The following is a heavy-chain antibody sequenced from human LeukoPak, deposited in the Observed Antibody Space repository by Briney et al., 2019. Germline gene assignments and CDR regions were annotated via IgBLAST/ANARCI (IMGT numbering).Heavy chain of an antibody. V-gene: IGHV3-48*01. J-gene: IGHJ4*02. CDR3: ARDQPFGSY. Sequence: GGSLRLSCAASGFTFSSYSMNWVRQAPGKGLEWVSYISSSSSTIYYADSVKGRFTISRDNAKSSLYLQVNSLRAEDTAVYYCARDQPFGSYWGQGTLVTVSS. D-gene: IGHD3-10*01. CDR1: GFTFSSYS. CDR2: ISSSSSTI.